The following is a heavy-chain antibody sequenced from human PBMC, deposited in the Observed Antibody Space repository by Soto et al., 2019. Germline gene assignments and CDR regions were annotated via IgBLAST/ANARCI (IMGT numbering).Heavy chain of an antibody. J-gene: IGHJ4*02. V-gene: IGHV3-30-3*01. CDR3: AGDGTWAMDY. CDR1: GFTFSSYA. CDR2: ISYDGSNK. Sequence: QVQLVESGGGVVQPGRSLRLSCAASGFTFSSYAMHWVRQAPGKGLEWVAVISYDGSNKYYADSVKGRFTISRDNSKNTRYLQMNSLRAEDTAVYYCAGDGTWAMDYWGQGTLVTVSS. D-gene: IGHD2-2*01.